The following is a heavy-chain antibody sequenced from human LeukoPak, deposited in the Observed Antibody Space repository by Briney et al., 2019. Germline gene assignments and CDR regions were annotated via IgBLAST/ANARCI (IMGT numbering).Heavy chain of an antibody. J-gene: IGHJ6*03. Sequence: SETLSLTCAVYGGSFSGGYWSWIRQPPGKGLEWIGEINHSGSTNYNPSLKSRVTISVDTSKNPFSLKLRSVTAADTAVYYCARRTYTSRRYYYYYMDVWGKGTTVTVSS. CDR3: ARRTYTSRRYYYYYMDV. CDR2: INHSGST. V-gene: IGHV4-34*01. CDR1: GGSFSGGY. D-gene: IGHD6-13*01.